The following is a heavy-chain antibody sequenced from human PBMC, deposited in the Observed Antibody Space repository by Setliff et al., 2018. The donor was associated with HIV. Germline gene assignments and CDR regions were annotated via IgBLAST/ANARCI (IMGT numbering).Heavy chain of an antibody. V-gene: IGHV4-39*07. Sequence: PSETLSLTCAVSGGSISSSSFYWAWIRQPPGKGLEWIGSVYYSGSTYYNPSLKSRVTISIDTSKSQFSLKLTSVTAADTALYYCASGRGAKGGYDYFGSWGQGTLVTVSS. D-gene: IGHD5-12*01. CDR3: ASGRGAKGGYDYFGS. CDR1: GGSISSSSFY. J-gene: IGHJ4*02. CDR2: VYYSGST.